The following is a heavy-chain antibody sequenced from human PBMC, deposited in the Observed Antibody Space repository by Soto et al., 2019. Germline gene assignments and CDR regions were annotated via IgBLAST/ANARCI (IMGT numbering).Heavy chain of an antibody. CDR1: GYTFTSYA. V-gene: IGHV1-3*01. D-gene: IGHD4-4*01. CDR2: INAGNGNT. CDR3: ASPLTTETTPFDYYYRDV. Sequence: ASVKVSCKASGYTFTSYAMHWVRQAPGQRLEWMGWINAGNGNTKYSQKFQGRVTITRDTSASTAYMELSSLRAEDTAVYYCASPLTTETTPFDYYYRDVWGKGTTVPVSS. J-gene: IGHJ6*03.